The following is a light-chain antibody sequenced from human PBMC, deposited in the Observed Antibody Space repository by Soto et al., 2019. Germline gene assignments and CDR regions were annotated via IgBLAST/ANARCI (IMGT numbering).Light chain of an antibody. Sequence: EIVLTQSPGTLSLSPGERATLPCRASQSVSSSYLAWYQQKPGQAPRLLIYGASSRATGIPDRFSGSGSGTDFTLTISRLEPEVFAVYYCQQYGSSFGQGTKVEIK. CDR1: QSVSSSY. V-gene: IGKV3-20*01. CDR3: QQYGSS. J-gene: IGKJ1*01. CDR2: GAS.